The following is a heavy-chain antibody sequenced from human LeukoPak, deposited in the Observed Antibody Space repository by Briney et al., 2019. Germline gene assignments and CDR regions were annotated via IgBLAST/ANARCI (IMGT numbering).Heavy chain of an antibody. V-gene: IGHV3-48*03. J-gene: IGHJ4*02. Sequence: GGSLRLSCAASGFIFSNYAMSWVRQAPGKGLEWVSFISRDGGTIDYADSVKGRFTISRDNAKNSLYLQMNSLRDEDTAVYYCARKAITVTTFDYWGQGTLVTVSS. D-gene: IGHD4-17*01. CDR1: GFIFSNYA. CDR2: ISRDGGTI. CDR3: ARKAITVTTFDY.